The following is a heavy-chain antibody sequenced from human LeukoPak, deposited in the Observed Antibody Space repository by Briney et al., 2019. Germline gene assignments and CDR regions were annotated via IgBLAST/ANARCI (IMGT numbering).Heavy chain of an antibody. CDR1: GGSISSYY. CDR2: IYYSGST. CDR3: ARDTNYYYYGMDV. Sequence: SEILSLTCTVSGGSISSYYWSWIRQPPGKGLEWIGYIYYSGSTNYNPSLKSRVTISVDTSKNQFSLKLSSVTAADTAVYYCARDTNYYYYGMDVWGQGTTVTVSS. V-gene: IGHV4-59*01. J-gene: IGHJ6*02. D-gene: IGHD2-2*01.